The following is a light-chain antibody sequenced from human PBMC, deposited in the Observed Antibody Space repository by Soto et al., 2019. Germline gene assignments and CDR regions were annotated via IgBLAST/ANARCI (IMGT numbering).Light chain of an antibody. V-gene: IGKV3-20*01. Sequence: EMVLTQSPGTLSLFPGEVATLSCSASHSVSSNYLAWYQHKPGQAPRLLIYGVSRRAAGIPDRFSGSGSGTEFTLTISRLEPDDCSLYYWQHYNSAPPGYTFGQGTKLDIK. CDR1: HSVSSNY. J-gene: IGKJ2*01. CDR2: GVS. CDR3: QHYNSAPPGYT.